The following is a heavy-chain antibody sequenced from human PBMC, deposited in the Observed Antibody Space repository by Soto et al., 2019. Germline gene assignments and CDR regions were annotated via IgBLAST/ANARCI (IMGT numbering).Heavy chain of an antibody. J-gene: IGHJ6*02. Sequence: ASVKVSCKASGYTFTGYYMHWVRQAPGQGLEWMGWINPNSGGTNYAQKFQGRVTMTRDTSISTAYMELSSLRSEDTAVYYCARFEYYYDSSGYRRYYGMDVWGQGTTVTVSS. V-gene: IGHV1-2*02. CDR3: ARFEYYYDSSGYRRYYGMDV. D-gene: IGHD3-22*01. CDR2: INPNSGGT. CDR1: GYTFTGYY.